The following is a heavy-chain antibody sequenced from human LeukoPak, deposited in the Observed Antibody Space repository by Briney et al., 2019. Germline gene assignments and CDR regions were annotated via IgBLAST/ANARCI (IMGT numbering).Heavy chain of an antibody. J-gene: IGHJ6*02. CDR2: IYYSGST. Sequence: SKTLSLTCSVSGSSISGAYWSWIRQAPGKGLEWIGYIYYSGSTDYNPSLESRVTISIDTSKNHFSLNLTAVTAADTAIYYCARTGSGRDYYGMDVWGQGTSVTVSS. V-gene: IGHV4-59*01. CDR3: ARTGSGRDYYGMDV. D-gene: IGHD5-12*01. CDR1: GSSISGAY.